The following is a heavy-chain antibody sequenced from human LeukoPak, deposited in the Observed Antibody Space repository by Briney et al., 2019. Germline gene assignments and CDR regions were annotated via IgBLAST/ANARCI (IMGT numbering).Heavy chain of an antibody. V-gene: IGHV4-61*02. Sequence: SETLSLTCTVSGGSISSGSYYWSWIRQPAGKGLEWIGRIYTSGSTNYNPSLKSRVTISVDTSKNQLSLKLSSVTAADTAVYYCARLARRASFDYWGQGTLVTVSS. D-gene: IGHD6-6*01. CDR1: GGSISSGSYY. CDR3: ARLARRASFDY. CDR2: IYTSGST. J-gene: IGHJ4*02.